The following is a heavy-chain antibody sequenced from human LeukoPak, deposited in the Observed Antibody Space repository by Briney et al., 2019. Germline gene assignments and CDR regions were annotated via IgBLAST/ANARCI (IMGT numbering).Heavy chain of an antibody. V-gene: IGHV4-59*08. J-gene: IGHJ5*02. CDR2: IYYTGST. Sequence: SETLSLTCTVSGGPISSYYWSWIRQPPGKGLEWIGYIYYTGSTNYNASLKSRVTISLDTPNYQISLKLSSVTAADTAVYYCARHGSIREGRWWFDPWGQGTLVTVSS. CDR3: ARHGSIREGRWWFDP. CDR1: GGPISSYY. D-gene: IGHD4-23*01.